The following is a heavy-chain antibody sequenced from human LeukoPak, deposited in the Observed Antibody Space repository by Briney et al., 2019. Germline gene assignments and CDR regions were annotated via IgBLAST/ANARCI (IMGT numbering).Heavy chain of an antibody. D-gene: IGHD3-22*01. CDR2: IYYSGST. CDR3: ARGADYYDSSGYYYYRGNWFDP. J-gene: IGHJ5*02. Sequence: SETLSLTCAVYGGSFSSYYWSWIRQPPGKGLEWIGYIYYSGSTNYKPSLKSRVTISVDTSKNQFSLKLNSVTAADTAVYYCARGADYYDSSGYYYYRGNWFDPWGQGTLVTVSS. V-gene: IGHV4-59*01. CDR1: GGSFSSYY.